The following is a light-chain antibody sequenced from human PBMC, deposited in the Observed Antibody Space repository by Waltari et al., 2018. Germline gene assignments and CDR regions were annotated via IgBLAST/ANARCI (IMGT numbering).Light chain of an antibody. V-gene: IGKV1-39*01. CDR2: AAS. CDR1: QSISSY. CDR3: QQSYSTPRT. J-gene: IGKJ1*01. Sequence: DIQMTKSPSSLSASVGARVTITCRASQSISSYLNWYQQNPGKAPKLLIYAASSLQSGVPSRFSGSGSGTDFTLIISSLQPEDFATYYCQQSYSTPRTFGQGTKVEVK.